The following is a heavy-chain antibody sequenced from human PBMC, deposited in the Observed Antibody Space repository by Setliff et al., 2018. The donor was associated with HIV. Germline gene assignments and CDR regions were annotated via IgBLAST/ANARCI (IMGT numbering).Heavy chain of an antibody. D-gene: IGHD3-22*01. V-gene: IGHV3-30*02. CDR3: VTGVGTSSVDY. J-gene: IGHJ4*02. CDR2: IRHDGSYA. Sequence: GGSLRLSCVASRFTFNDYWMSWVRQAPGKGLEWVAFIRHDGSYAYHADSVKGRFTMSRDNSKNTVSLEMNSLRVEDTGVYYCVTGVGTSSVDYWGQGTMVTVSS. CDR1: RFTFNDYW.